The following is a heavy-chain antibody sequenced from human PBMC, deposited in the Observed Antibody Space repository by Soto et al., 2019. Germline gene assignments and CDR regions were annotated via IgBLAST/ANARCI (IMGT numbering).Heavy chain of an antibody. CDR2: ISVYNGNT. J-gene: IGHJ5*02. D-gene: IGHD3-16*01. V-gene: IGHV1-18*01. CDR3: ARDMGGYPWDWFDP. CDR1: GYTFISYG. Sequence: QVQLVQSGAEVKKPGASVKVSCKASGYTFISYGISWVRQAPGQGLEWMGWISVYNGNTNYAQKLRGRVPVTTDTSTSTADMELRSLRSDDTAVYYCARDMGGYPWDWFDPWGQGSLVTVSS.